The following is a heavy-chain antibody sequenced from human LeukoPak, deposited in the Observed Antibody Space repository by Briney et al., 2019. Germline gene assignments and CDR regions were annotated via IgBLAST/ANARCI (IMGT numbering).Heavy chain of an antibody. D-gene: IGHD6-19*01. CDR1: GFTFSSYA. CDR2: ISGSGGST. CDR3: AKDRASSGWYGAHDY. Sequence: GGSLRLSCAASGFTFSSYAMSWVRKAPGKGLGWVSAISGSGGSTYYADSVKGRFTISRDNSKNTLYLQMNSLGAEDTAVYYCAKDRASSGWYGAHDYWGQGTLVTVSS. J-gene: IGHJ4*02. V-gene: IGHV3-23*01.